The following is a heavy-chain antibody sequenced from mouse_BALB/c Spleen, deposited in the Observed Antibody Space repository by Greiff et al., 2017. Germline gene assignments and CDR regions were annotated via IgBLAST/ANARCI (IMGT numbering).Heavy chain of an antibody. J-gene: IGHJ1*01. Sequence: QVQLQQSGAELVRPGSSVQLSCKASGYAFRSYWMNWVKQRPGQGLEWIGQIYPGAGDTNYNGKFKGKATLTADKSSSTAYMQLSSLTSEDSAVYFCAREGAGGGYFEVWGEGTTVTVAS. CDR3: AREGAGGGYFEV. D-gene: IGHD3-3*01. V-gene: IGHV1-80*01. CDR2: IYPGAGDT. CDR1: GYAFRSYW.